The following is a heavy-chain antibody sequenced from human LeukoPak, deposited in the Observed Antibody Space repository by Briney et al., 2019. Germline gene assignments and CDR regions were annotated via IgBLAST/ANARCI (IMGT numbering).Heavy chain of an antibody. CDR2: IYSGGST. D-gene: IGHD6-19*01. CDR3: AKGIGSGWFGDFDY. Sequence: GGSLRLSCAASGFTVSSNYMSWVRQAPGKGLEWVSVIYSGGSTYYADSVKGRFTISRDNSKNTLYLQMNSLRAEDTAVYYCAKGIGSGWFGDFDYWGQGTLVTVSS. V-gene: IGHV3-53*01. CDR1: GFTVSSNY. J-gene: IGHJ4*02.